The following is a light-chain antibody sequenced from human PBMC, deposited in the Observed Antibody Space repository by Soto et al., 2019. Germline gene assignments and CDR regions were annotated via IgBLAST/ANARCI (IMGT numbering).Light chain of an antibody. Sequence: QAVVTQEPSLTVSPGGTVTLTCGSSTGAVTSGHYVHWFQQKPGQAPRTLIYDTNNKHSWTPARFSGSLLGGKAALTLSGAQPEDEADYYCSVIFTGVGEVFGTGTKLTVL. CDR3: SVIFTGVGEV. V-gene: IGLV7-46*01. CDR2: DTN. CDR1: TGAVTSGHY. J-gene: IGLJ1*01.